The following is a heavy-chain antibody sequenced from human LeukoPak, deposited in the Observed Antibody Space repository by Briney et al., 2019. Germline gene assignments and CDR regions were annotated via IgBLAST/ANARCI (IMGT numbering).Heavy chain of an antibody. Sequence: GGSLRLSCAASAFTFSSYEMNWVRQAPGKAMEWVSSITSSGTYTFYADSVKVRFTISRDNAKNSLYLQMDSLGPEDTAVYYCARSGGDVVVPAAMRYYYYYMDVWGKGTTVTVSS. CDR3: ARSGGDVVVPAAMRYYYYYMDV. V-gene: IGHV3-21*01. J-gene: IGHJ6*03. CDR2: ITSSGTYT. D-gene: IGHD2-2*01. CDR1: AFTFSSYE.